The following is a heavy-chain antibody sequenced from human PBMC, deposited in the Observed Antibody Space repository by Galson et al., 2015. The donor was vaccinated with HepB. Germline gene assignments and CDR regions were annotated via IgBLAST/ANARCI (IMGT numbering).Heavy chain of an antibody. J-gene: IGHJ3*01. CDR2: IWYDKSNK. D-gene: IGHD2-8*02. CDR3: ARDPLGYCTSDSCSDAFDL. V-gene: IGHV3-33*01. CDR1: GFSFNSFG. Sequence: SLRLSCATSGFSFNSFGIHWVRQAPGKGLEWVAVIWYDKSNKFYIDSVKGRFTISRDDSRSTAFLQMNSLRVEDTAVYYCARDPLGYCTSDSCSDAFDLWGQGTRVIVSS.